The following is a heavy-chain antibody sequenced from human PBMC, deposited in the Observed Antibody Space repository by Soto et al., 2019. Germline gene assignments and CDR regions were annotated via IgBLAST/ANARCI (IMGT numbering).Heavy chain of an antibody. D-gene: IGHD2-15*01. CDR3: ASWSPDCSGGSCYSGYAFDI. Sequence: GGSLRLSCAASGFTFSSYWMSWVRQAPGKGLEWVANIKQDGSEKYYVDSVKGRFTISRDNAKNSLYLQMNSLRAEDTAVYYCASWSPDCSGGSCYSGYAFDIWGQGTMVTVSS. CDR1: GFTFSSYW. V-gene: IGHV3-7*01. CDR2: IKQDGSEK. J-gene: IGHJ3*02.